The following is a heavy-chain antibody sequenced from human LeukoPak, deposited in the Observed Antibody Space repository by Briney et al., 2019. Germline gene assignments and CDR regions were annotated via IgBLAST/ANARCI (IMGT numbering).Heavy chain of an antibody. CDR2: MHSDGRT. V-gene: IGHV3-53*01. CDR3: ARDPDDRSGLDAFET. J-gene: IGHJ3*02. CDR1: GFSVSNNY. Sequence: PGGSLRLSCAASGFSVSNNYMNSVRQASGKGLEWVSVMHSDGRTFYADSVKGRFTISRDKSKNMFYLQMDSLRAEDTAVYYCARDPDDRSGLDAFETWGQGTKVTVS. D-gene: IGHD3-22*01.